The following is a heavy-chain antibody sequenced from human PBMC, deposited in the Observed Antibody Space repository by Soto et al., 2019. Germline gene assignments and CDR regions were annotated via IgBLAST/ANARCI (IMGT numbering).Heavy chain of an antibody. Sequence: QIRLVQSGTEVREPGASVKVSCQASGYTFTSYGIIWVRQAPGQGLEWMGGISGYNNNKNYAQKYQARVTVTTDTSTRTAYMELRSLRSDDTAVYYCARVGAIAPAEGDYWGQGTLVTVSS. CDR1: GYTFTSYG. J-gene: IGHJ4*02. V-gene: IGHV1-18*01. D-gene: IGHD6-13*01. CDR2: ISGYNNNK. CDR3: ARVGAIAPAEGDY.